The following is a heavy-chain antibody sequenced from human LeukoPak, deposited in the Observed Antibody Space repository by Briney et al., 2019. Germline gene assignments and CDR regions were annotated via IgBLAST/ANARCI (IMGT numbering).Heavy chain of an antibody. CDR3: ARGEQLLYLRYFDL. Sequence: GGSLRLSCAASGFTVSSNYMSWVRQAPGKGLECGSVIYSGGSTYYADSVKGRFTISRDNSKNTLYLQMNSLRAEDTAVYYCARGEQLLYLRYFDLWGRGTLVTVSS. J-gene: IGHJ2*01. CDR1: GFTVSSNY. D-gene: IGHD2-2*02. CDR2: IYSGGST. V-gene: IGHV3-53*01.